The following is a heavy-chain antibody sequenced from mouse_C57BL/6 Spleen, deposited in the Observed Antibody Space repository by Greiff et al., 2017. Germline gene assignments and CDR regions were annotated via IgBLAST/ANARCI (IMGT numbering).Heavy chain of an antibody. D-gene: IGHD2-14*01. J-gene: IGHJ4*01. V-gene: IGHV7-3*01. CDR1: GFTFTDYY. CDR2: IRNKANGYTT. CDR3: GRSGYQGAMDY. Sequence: EVKLVESGGGLVQPGGSLSLSCAASGFTFTDYYMSWVRQPPGKALEWLGFIRNKANGYTTEYSASVKGRFTISRGNSQSILYLQVNALRAEDSATYCCGRSGYQGAMDYWGQGTSVTVSS.